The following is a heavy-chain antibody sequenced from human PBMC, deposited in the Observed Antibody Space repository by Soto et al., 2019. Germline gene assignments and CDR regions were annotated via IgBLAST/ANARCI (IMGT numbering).Heavy chain of an antibody. CDR2: INPSGGST. CDR1: GYTFTSYY. D-gene: IGHD3-22*01. J-gene: IGHJ4*02. Sequence: QVQLVQSGAEVKKPGASVKVSCKASGYTFTSYYMHWVRQAPGQGLEWMGIINPSGGSTSYAQKVQGRVTMXXDXSXXTVYMELSSLRSEDTAVYYCARGGSEDSSGYFFDYWGQGTLVTVSS. V-gene: IGHV1-46*01. CDR3: ARGGSEDSSGYFFDY.